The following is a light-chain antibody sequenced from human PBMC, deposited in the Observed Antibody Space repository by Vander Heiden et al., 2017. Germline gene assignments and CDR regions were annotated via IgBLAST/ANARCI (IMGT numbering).Light chain of an antibody. Sequence: QSVLTQHPSASGTPGQRVTISCFGSSSNIGSNYVYWYQQLPGTAPKLLIYRNNQRPSGVPDRFSGSKSGTSASLAISGLRSEDEADYYCAAWDDSLSGRVFGTGTKVTVL. CDR1: SSNIGSNY. CDR2: RNN. J-gene: IGLJ1*01. CDR3: AAWDDSLSGRV. V-gene: IGLV1-47*01.